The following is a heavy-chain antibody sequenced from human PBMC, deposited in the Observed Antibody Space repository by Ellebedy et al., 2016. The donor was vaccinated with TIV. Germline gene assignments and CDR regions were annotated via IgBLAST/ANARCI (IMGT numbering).Heavy chain of an antibody. CDR3: ARASYSSGWWGAFDY. Sequence: ASVKVSXKASGYTFTGYYMHWVRQAPGQGLEWMGWINPNSGGTNYAQKFQGRVTMTRDTSISTAYMELSRLRSDDTAVYYCARASYSSGWWGAFDYWGQGTLVTVSS. CDR1: GYTFTGYY. CDR2: INPNSGGT. V-gene: IGHV1-2*02. D-gene: IGHD6-19*01. J-gene: IGHJ4*02.